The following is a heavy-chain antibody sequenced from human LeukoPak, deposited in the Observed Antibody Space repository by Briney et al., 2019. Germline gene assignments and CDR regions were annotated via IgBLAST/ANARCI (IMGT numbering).Heavy chain of an antibody. CDR3: ARSLPNYYDSSGSHAFDI. Sequence: GGSLRLSCAASGFTFSTYSMNWVRQAPGKGLEWVSYISSSSSTIYYADSVKGRFTISRDNAKNSLYLQMNSLRAEDTAVYYCARSLPNYYDSSGSHAFDIWGQGTMVTVSS. CDR1: GFTFSTYS. CDR2: ISSSSSTI. D-gene: IGHD3-22*01. V-gene: IGHV3-48*01. J-gene: IGHJ3*02.